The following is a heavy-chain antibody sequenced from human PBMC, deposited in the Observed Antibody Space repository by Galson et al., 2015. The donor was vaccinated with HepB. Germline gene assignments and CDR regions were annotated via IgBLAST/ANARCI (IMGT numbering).Heavy chain of an antibody. V-gene: IGHV3-23*01. J-gene: IGHJ4*02. CDR1: GFTFDNYA. D-gene: IGHD1-26*01. Sequence: LRLSCAASGFTFDNYAMNWVRQAPGKGLEWVTVISPAGSTTYYADSMKGRFAISRDNSKNTLYLQLSSLSAEDTALYYCVKGWSSGRAYGRTFDCWGQGTLVTVSS. CDR3: VKGWSSGRAYGRTFDC. CDR2: ISPAGSTT.